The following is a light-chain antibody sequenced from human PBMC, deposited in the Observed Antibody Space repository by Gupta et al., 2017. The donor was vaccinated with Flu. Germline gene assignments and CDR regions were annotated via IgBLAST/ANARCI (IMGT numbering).Light chain of an antibody. CDR2: DAS. J-gene: IGKJ2*01. V-gene: IGKV3-11*01. CDR1: QSVTTY. CDR3: QQRSRWPT. Sequence: SPATLSLSPGERATLSCRASQSVTTYLAWYQQHPGQAPRLLIYDASNRATGIPARFSGSGSGTDFSLTISSLEPEEFAVYYCQQRSRWPTFGQGTKLEI.